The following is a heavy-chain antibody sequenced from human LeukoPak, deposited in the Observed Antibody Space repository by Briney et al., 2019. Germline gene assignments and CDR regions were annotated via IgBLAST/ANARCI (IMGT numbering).Heavy chain of an antibody. CDR3: ASRTAAASIGNWFDP. CDR1: GGSFSGYY. D-gene: IGHD6-13*01. CDR2: INHSGST. V-gene: IGHV4-34*01. Sequence: SETLSLTCAVYGGSFSGYYWSWIRQPPGKGLEWIVEINHSGSTNYNPSLKSRVTISVDTSKNQFSLKLSSVTAADTAVYYCASRTAAASIGNWFDPWGQGTLVTVSS. J-gene: IGHJ5*02.